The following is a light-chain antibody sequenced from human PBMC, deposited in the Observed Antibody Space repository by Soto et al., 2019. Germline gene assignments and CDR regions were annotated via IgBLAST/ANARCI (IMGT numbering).Light chain of an antibody. V-gene: IGLV1-44*01. CDR1: KSNIGDNP. CDR3: ATWDDSLNGGV. CDR2: SND. J-gene: IGLJ7*01. Sequence: QSVLTQPPSASGTPGQRVIISCSGSKSNIGDNPVNWCQQFPGPATKLLIFSNDERRSGVPERFSASKSGASASLAISGLQSDDEADYSCATWDDSLNGGVFVGGTQLPVL.